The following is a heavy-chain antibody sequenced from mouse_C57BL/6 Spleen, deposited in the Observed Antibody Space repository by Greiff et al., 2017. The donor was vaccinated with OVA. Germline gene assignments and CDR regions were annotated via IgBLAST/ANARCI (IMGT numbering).Heavy chain of an antibody. CDR2: INPYNGGT. Sequence: VQLQQSGPVLVKPGASVKMSCKASGYTFTDYYMNWVKQSHGKSLEWIGVINPYNGGTSYNQKFKGKTTLTVDKSSSTAYMELNSLTSEDSAVYYCARRPYYSNSGGFAYWGQGTLVTVSA. CDR1: GYTFTDYY. D-gene: IGHD2-5*01. J-gene: IGHJ3*01. V-gene: IGHV1-19*01. CDR3: ARRPYYSNSGGFAY.